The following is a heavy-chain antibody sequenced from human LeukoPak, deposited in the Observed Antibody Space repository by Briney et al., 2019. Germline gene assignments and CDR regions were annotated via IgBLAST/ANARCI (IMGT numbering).Heavy chain of an antibody. D-gene: IGHD2/OR15-2a*01. J-gene: IGHJ4*02. Sequence: PGGSLRLSCAASGFTFSNAWMSWVRQAPGKGLEWVGRIKSKTDGGTTDYAAPVKGRFTISRDDSKNTLYLQMNSLRAEDTAVYYCAKDSAKKYDDYWGQGTLVTVSS. V-gene: IGHV3-15*01. CDR2: IKSKTDGGTT. CDR1: GFTFSNAW. CDR3: AKDSAKKYDDY.